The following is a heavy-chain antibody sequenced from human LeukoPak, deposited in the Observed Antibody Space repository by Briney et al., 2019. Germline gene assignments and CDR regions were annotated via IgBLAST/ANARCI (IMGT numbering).Heavy chain of an antibody. J-gene: IGHJ3*02. V-gene: IGHV4-61*02. D-gene: IGHD2-15*01. Sequence: SETLSLTCTVSGGSISSGRYYWNWIRQPAGKGLEWIGRIYTSGSTNYNPSLSSRVSISVDTSKDQFSLILTSVTAADTAVYFCAREIGYCAGGSCYFGAFDMWGQGTKVRVSS. CDR3: AREIGYCAGGSCYFGAFDM. CDR1: GGSISSGRYY. CDR2: IYTSGST.